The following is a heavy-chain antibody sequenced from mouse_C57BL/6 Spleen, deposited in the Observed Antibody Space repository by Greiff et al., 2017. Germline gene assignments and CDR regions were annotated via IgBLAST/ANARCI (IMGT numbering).Heavy chain of an antibody. Sequence: DVHLVESGGGLVKPGGSLKLSCAASGFTFSSYTMSWVRQTPEKRLEWVATISGGGGNTYYPDSVKGRFTISRDNAKNTLYLQMSSLRSEDTALYYCAREGDDGSSFAYWGQGTLVTVSA. CDR2: ISGGGGNT. J-gene: IGHJ3*01. D-gene: IGHD2-3*01. CDR1: GFTFSSYT. V-gene: IGHV5-9*01. CDR3: AREGDDGSSFAY.